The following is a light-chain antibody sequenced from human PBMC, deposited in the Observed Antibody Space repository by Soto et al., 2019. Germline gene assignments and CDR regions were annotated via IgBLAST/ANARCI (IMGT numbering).Light chain of an antibody. V-gene: IGLV2-14*01. Sequence: QSALTQPASVSGSPGQSITISCTGTSSDVGGYNYVSWYQQHPGKAPKHMIYEVSNRPSGVSNRFSGSKSGNTASLTISGLQAEDEADYYCSSYTSSSTPYVFGTGTKVTLL. CDR3: SSYTSSSTPYV. J-gene: IGLJ1*01. CDR1: SSDVGGYNY. CDR2: EVS.